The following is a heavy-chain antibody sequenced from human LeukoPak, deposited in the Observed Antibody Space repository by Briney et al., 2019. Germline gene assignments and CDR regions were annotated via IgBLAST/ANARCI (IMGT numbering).Heavy chain of an antibody. V-gene: IGHV3-21*01. D-gene: IGHD3-3*01. Sequence: GGSLRLSCAASGFTFSSYSMNWVRQAPGKGLEWLSSIGSTGAYIFYANSMKGRFTISRDNAKNSLYLQMNSLRAEDTAVYYCASWSGSSVLDYWGQGTLVTVSS. CDR3: ASWSGSSVLDY. CDR1: GFTFSSYS. J-gene: IGHJ4*02. CDR2: IGSTGAYI.